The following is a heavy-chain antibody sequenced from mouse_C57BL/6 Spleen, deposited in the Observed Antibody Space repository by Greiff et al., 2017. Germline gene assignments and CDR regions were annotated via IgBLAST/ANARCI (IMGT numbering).Heavy chain of an antibody. D-gene: IGHD3-2*02. CDR3: ARQLRLREAMDY. J-gene: IGHJ4*01. Sequence: EVQLVESGGGLVKPGGSLKLSCAASGFTFSSYAMSWVRQTPEKRLEWVATISDGGSYTYYPDNVKGRFTISRDNAKNNLYLQMSHLKSEDTAMYYCARQLRLREAMDYWGQGTSVTVSS. CDR2: ISDGGSYT. CDR1: GFTFSSYA. V-gene: IGHV5-4*01.